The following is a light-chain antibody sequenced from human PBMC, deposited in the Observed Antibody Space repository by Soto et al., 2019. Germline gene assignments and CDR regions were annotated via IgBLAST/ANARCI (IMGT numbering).Light chain of an antibody. CDR1: QSVSYSY. CDR3: QQYGSSPLT. Sequence: IVLTQSPGTLSLSPGERATLSCRASQSVSYSYLAWYQQKPGQAPRLLIFDASNRATGIPDRFSGSGSGTDFTLTISRLEPEDFAVYYCQQYGSSPLTFGGGTKVDIK. CDR2: DAS. V-gene: IGKV3-20*01. J-gene: IGKJ4*01.